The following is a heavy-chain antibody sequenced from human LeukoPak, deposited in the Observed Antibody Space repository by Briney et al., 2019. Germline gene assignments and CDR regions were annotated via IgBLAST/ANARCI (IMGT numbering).Heavy chain of an antibody. Sequence: GGSLRLSCAASGFTFSSYAMSWVRQAPGKGLEWVSAISGSGGSTYYADSVKGRFTISRDNSKNTLYLQMNSLRAEDTAVYYCAKDRPPTWLGGSLITSPDYWGQGTLVTVSS. CDR3: AKDRPPTWLGGSLITSPDY. J-gene: IGHJ4*02. V-gene: IGHV3-23*01. D-gene: IGHD6-19*01. CDR1: GFTFSSYA. CDR2: ISGSGGST.